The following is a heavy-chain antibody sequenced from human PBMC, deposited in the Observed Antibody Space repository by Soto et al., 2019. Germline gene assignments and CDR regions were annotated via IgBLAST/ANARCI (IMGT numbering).Heavy chain of an antibody. Sequence: ASVKVSCKASGYTFTGYYMHWVRQAPGQGLEWMGWINPNSGGTNYAQKFQGRVTMTRDTSISTAYMELSRLRSDDTAVYYCARDLTRGSGSYYKNPDYYYYHGMDVWGQGTTVTVSS. CDR3: ARDLTRGSGSYYKNPDYYYYHGMDV. J-gene: IGHJ6*02. V-gene: IGHV1-2*02. D-gene: IGHD3-10*01. CDR1: GYTFTGYY. CDR2: INPNSGGT.